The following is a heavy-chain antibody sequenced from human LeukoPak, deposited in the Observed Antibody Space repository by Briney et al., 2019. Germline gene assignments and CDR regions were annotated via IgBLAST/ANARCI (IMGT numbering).Heavy chain of an antibody. V-gene: IGHV3-53*01. J-gene: IGHJ6*02. CDR1: GFTVSSNY. CDR3: ARDRHYDIPGGDYYGMDV. CDR2: IYSGGST. D-gene: IGHD3-9*01. Sequence: GGSLRPCCAASGFTVSSNYMSWVRQAPGKGLEWVSVIYSGGSTYYADSVKGRFTISRDNSKNTLYLQMNSLRAEDTAVYYCARDRHYDIPGGDYYGMDVCGQGTTVTVSS.